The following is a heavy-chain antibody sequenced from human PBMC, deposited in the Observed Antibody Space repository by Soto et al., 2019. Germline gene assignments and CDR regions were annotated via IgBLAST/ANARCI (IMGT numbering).Heavy chain of an antibody. CDR3: ARDDPTGYGDTPLYYYYGMDV. CDR1: GFTFSIYN. J-gene: IGHJ6*02. V-gene: IGHV3-48*02. Sequence: PGGSLRLSCAAFGFTFSIYNMNWVRQAPGKGLEWVSYISSSSSAIYYADSVKGRFTISRDNAKNSLYLQMNSLRDEDTAVYYCARDDPTGYGDTPLYYYYGMDVWGQGTTVTVSS. CDR2: ISSSSSAI. D-gene: IGHD4-17*01.